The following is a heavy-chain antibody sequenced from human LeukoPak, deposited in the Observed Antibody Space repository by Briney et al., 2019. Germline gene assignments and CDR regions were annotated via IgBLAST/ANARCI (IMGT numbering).Heavy chain of an antibody. CDR2: IYYSGST. CDR3: ARRMNSSSSMAYYYYYYMDV. J-gene: IGHJ6*03. CDR1: GGSISSSSYY. Sequence: SETLSLTCTVSGGSISSSSYYWGWIRQPPGKGLEWIGSIYYSGSTYYNPSLKSRVTISVDTSKNQFSLKLSSVTAADTAVYYCARRMNSSSSMAYYYYYYMDVWGKGTTVTVSS. V-gene: IGHV4-39*01. D-gene: IGHD6-6*01.